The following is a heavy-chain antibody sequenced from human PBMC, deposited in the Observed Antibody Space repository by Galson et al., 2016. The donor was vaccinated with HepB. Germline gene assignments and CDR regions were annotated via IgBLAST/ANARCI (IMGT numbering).Heavy chain of an antibody. J-gene: IGHJ5*02. CDR2: YYAAGKI. Sequence: SLRLSCAASGFTVSSHHMSWVRQIPGKGLEWVSVYYAAGKIFYADPVKGRFTISRDNSENTLHLQMNNLRPEDTATYYCARVGYTRSSAGWFDAWGQGALVTVSS. D-gene: IGHD6-6*01. CDR3: ARVGYTRSSAGWFDA. CDR1: GFTVSSHH. V-gene: IGHV3-53*05.